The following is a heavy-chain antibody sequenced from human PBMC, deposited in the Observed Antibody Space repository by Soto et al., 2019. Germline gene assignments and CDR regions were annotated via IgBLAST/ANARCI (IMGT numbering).Heavy chain of an antibody. CDR1: GGSFSGYY. Sequence: SETLSLTCAVYGGSFSGYYWSWIRQPPGKGLEWIGEINHSGSTNYNPSLKSRVTISVDTSKNQFSLKLSSVTAADTAVYYCARSLSYGSGSLDYWGQGTLVTVSS. J-gene: IGHJ4*02. D-gene: IGHD3-10*01. V-gene: IGHV4-34*01. CDR3: ARSLSYGSGSLDY. CDR2: INHSGST.